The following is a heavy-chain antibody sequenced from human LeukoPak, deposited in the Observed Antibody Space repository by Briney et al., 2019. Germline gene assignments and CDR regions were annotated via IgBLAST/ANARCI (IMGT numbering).Heavy chain of an antibody. D-gene: IGHD6-19*01. V-gene: IGHV3-33*01. CDR2: IWYDGSNK. Sequence: GRSLRLSCAASGFTFSSYGMHWVRQAPGKGLEWVAVIWYDGSNKYYADSVKGRFTISRDNSKNTVYLQMNSLRPEDTAVYYCARNSVAGTGNYWGQGTLVTVSS. J-gene: IGHJ4*02. CDR3: ARNSVAGTGNY. CDR1: GFTFSSYG.